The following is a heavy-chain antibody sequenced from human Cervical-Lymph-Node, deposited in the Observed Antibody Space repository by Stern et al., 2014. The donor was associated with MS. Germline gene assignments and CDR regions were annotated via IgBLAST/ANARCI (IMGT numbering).Heavy chain of an antibody. D-gene: IGHD3-16*01. CDR3: ARNQLGETNGQYYFYGMDV. Sequence: QVQLGQSGGEVKKPGASVKGSCKASGYTFTSYYIHWVRQSPGQGLEWMGIIKPRGGSTSYAQKFQGRVTMTRDTSTSTVYMELSSLRSEDTAVYYCARNQLGETNGQYYFYGMDVWGQGTTVTVSS. CDR1: GYTFTSYY. V-gene: IGHV1-46*01. CDR2: IKPRGGST. J-gene: IGHJ6*02.